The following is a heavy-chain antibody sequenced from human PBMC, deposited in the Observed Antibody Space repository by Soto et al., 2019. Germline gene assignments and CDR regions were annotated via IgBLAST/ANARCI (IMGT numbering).Heavy chain of an antibody. CDR3: ARDHIAAAGYLDY. Sequence: SGPTLVNPTQTLTLTCTFSGFSLSTTGMRVSWIRQPPGKALEWLARIDWDDDKFYSTSLKTRLTIPKDTSKNQVVLKMTNVDPVDTATYYCARDHIAAAGYLDYWGQGTLVTVSS. CDR1: GFSLSTTGMR. J-gene: IGHJ4*02. D-gene: IGHD6-13*01. CDR2: IDWDDDK. V-gene: IGHV2-70*04.